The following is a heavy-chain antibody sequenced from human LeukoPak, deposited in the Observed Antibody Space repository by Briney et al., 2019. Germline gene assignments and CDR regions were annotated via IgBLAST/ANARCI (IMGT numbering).Heavy chain of an antibody. D-gene: IGHD6-13*01. J-gene: IGHJ4*02. CDR1: GFTFSNYA. Sequence: PGGSLRLSGSASGFTFSNYAIHWVRQAPGKRLEYVSTISDNGGNTNYADSVKGRFTISRDNSKNTLYLQMSSLRPEDTAVYYCVKAAGSWYGYFDYWGQGTLVTVSS. V-gene: IGHV3-64D*06. CDR3: VKAAGSWYGYFDY. CDR2: ISDNGGNT.